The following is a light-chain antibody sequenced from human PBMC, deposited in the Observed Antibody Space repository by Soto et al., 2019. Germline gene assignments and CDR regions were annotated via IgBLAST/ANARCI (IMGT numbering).Light chain of an antibody. CDR2: WAA. Sequence: DIVMTQSPHSLAVSLGERATINCKSSQSVLYSTNNKNYLAWYQQKPGQPPKLLIYWAATRESGVPDRFSGSGSGTDFTLTISSLQAGDVAVYYCQQYYITPLTFGGGTKVEIK. J-gene: IGKJ4*01. CDR1: QSVLYSTNNKNY. V-gene: IGKV4-1*01. CDR3: QQYYITPLT.